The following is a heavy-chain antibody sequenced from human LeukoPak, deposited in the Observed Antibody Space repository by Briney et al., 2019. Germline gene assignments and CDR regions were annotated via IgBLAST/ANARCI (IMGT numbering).Heavy chain of an antibody. J-gene: IGHJ4*02. CDR3: ARSRERYYDSSGVFDY. V-gene: IGHV4-34*09. Sequence: SETLSLTCAVYGGSFSGYYWSWIRQPPGKGLEWIGEINHSGSTNYNPSLKSRVTISVDTSKNQFSLKLSSVTAADTAVYYCARSRERYYDSSGVFDYWGQGTLVTVSS. CDR1: GGSFSGYY. CDR2: INHSGST. D-gene: IGHD3-22*01.